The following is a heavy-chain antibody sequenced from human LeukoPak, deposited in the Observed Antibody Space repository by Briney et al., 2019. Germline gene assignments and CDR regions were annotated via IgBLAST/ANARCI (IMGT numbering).Heavy chain of an antibody. J-gene: IGHJ4*02. CDR2: INPNSGGT. D-gene: IGHD3-10*01. Sequence: GASVKVSCKASGYTFTGYYMHWVRQAPGQGLEWMGWINPNSGGTNYAQKFQGRVTMTRDTSISTAYMELSRLRSDDTAVYYCARDLVMYYYGSGSYWSDDYWGQGTLVTVSS. CDR3: ARDLVMYYYGSGSYWSDDY. CDR1: GYTFTGYY. V-gene: IGHV1-2*02.